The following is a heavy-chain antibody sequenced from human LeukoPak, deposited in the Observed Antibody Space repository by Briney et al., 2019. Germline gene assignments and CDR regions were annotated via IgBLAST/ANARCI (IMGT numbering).Heavy chain of an antibody. CDR2: IIPIFGTA. Sequence: SVKVSCKASGGTFSSYAISWVRQAPGQGLEWMGGIIPIFGTANYAQRFQGRVTINTDESTSTAYMELSSLRSEDTAVYYCARGGRKDFWSGYYLNYWGQRTLVTVSS. D-gene: IGHD3-3*01. V-gene: IGHV1-69*05. J-gene: IGHJ4*02. CDR3: ARGGRKDFWSGYYLNY. CDR1: GGTFSSYA.